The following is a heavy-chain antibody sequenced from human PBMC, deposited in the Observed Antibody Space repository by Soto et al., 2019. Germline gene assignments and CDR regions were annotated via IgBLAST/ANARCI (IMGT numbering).Heavy chain of an antibody. CDR3: ARRYGSAIDY. CDR1: GGTISSWY. V-gene: IGHV4-59*08. CDR2: IYYSGST. J-gene: IGHJ4*02. Sequence: PSETLSLTCTVSGGTISSWYWSRIRQPPGKGLEWIGYIYYSGSTNCNPSLKSRVTISVDTSKNQFSLKLSSVTAADTAVYYCARRYGSAIDYWGQGTLVTVSS. D-gene: IGHD1-26*01.